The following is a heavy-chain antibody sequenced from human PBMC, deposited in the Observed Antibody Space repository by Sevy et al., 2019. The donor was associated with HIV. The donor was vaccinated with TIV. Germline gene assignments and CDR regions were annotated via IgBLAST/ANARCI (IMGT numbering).Heavy chain of an antibody. J-gene: IGHJ4*02. V-gene: IGHV4-59*08. CDR3: TRQPTFYDILTCYSPQYYFDY. Sequence: SEILSLTCTVSGGSISSYYWSWIRQPPGKGLEWIGYIYYRGTTDSNPSLKSRVTMSVDTSKNQFSLKLSSVTAADTAVYCCTRQPTFYDILTCYSPQYYFDYWGQGTMVTVSS. CDR1: GGSISSYY. D-gene: IGHD3-9*01. CDR2: IYYRGTT.